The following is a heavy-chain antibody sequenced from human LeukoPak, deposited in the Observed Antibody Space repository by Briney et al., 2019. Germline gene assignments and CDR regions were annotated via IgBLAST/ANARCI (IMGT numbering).Heavy chain of an antibody. Sequence: GASVKVSCKASGYTFTSYGISWVRQAPGQGLEWMGWISAYNGNTNYAQKLQGRVTMTTDTSTSTAYMELRSLRSDDTAVYYCARGEASFGELLGAYYYGMDVWGQGTTVTVSS. J-gene: IGHJ6*02. CDR2: ISAYNGNT. D-gene: IGHD3-10*01. CDR3: ARGEASFGELLGAYYYGMDV. CDR1: GYTFTSYG. V-gene: IGHV1-18*01.